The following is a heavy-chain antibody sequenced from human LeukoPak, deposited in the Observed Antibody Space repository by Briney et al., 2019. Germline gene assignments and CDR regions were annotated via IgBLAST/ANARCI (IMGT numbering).Heavy chain of an antibody. CDR3: ARGFGVVIIEGFVAFDI. CDR1: GGPISSGSYY. Sequence: SETLSLTCTVSGGPISSGSYYWSWIRQPAGKGLEWIGRIYTSGSTNYNPSLKSRVTISVDTSKNQFSLKLSSVTAADTAVYYCARGFGVVIIEGFVAFDIWGQGTMVTVSS. J-gene: IGHJ3*02. CDR2: IYTSGST. V-gene: IGHV4-61*02. D-gene: IGHD3-3*01.